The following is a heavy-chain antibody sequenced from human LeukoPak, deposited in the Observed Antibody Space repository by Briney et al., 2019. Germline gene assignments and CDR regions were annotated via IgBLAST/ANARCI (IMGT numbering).Heavy chain of an antibody. CDR2: IIPILGIA. V-gene: IGHV1-69*04. CDR1: GGTFSSYA. D-gene: IGHD4-17*01. Sequence: SVKVSCKASGGTFSSYAISWVRQAPGQGLEWMGRIIPILGIANYAQKFQGRVTITADKSTSTAYMELSSLRSEDTAVYYCASRGNGAARRDYDATFYYYYGMDVWGQGTTVTVSS. CDR3: ASRGNGAARRDYDATFYYYYGMDV. J-gene: IGHJ6*02.